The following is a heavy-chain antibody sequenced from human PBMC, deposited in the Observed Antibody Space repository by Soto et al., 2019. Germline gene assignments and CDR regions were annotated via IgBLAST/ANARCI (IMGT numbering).Heavy chain of an antibody. Sequence: PWGSLRLSCTASGFTFTKYWMNWVRQAPGKGLEWLANIKEDGSEKFYVDSVKGRFTISRDNAQNSVYLQMNSLRAEDTAVYYCARDEGGVGYYTGPYYYGMDVWGQGTTLTVSS. J-gene: IGHJ6*02. CDR1: GFTFTKYW. D-gene: IGHD3-3*01. CDR3: ARDEGGVGYYTGPYYYGMDV. V-gene: IGHV3-7*03. CDR2: IKEDGSEK.